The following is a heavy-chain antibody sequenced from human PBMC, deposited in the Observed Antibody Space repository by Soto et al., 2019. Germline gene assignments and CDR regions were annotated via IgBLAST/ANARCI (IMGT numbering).Heavy chain of an antibody. D-gene: IGHD2-15*01. CDR3: ARSGGLDRDFNY. CDR1: GGTFSSDS. Sequence: QVQLVQSGAEVKKPGSSVKVSCKASGGTFSSDSFSWVRQAPGQGLEWMGGIIPMFDTPIYAQKFQDRVTITADESTSTAYMPLSSLRSGDTAVYYWARSGGLDRDFNYWGQGSLVTVSS. J-gene: IGHJ4*02. V-gene: IGHV1-69*12. CDR2: IIPMFDTP.